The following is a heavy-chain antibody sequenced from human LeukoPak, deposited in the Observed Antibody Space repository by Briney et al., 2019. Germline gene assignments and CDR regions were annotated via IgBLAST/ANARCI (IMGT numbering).Heavy chain of an antibody. CDR3: ARDGRLTIFVRGIITEGSPPKN. Sequence: ASVTVSFKASGYTFTDSYMHWVRQAPGQGLGWMGWINTKTGGTNYAQRFQGRGTMTRDTSIRTAYMELNSLRSDDTAVYYCARDGRLTIFVRGIITEGSPPKNWGQGTLVTVSS. D-gene: IGHD3-10*01. CDR1: GYTFTDSY. J-gene: IGHJ4*02. V-gene: IGHV1-2*02. CDR2: INTKTGGT.